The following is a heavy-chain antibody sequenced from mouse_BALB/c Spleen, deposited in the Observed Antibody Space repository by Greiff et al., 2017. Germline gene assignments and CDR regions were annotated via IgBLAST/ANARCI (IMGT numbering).Heavy chain of an antibody. CDR2: IDPANGNT. CDR1: GFNIKDTY. J-gene: IGHJ3*01. D-gene: IGHD1-2*01. Sequence: EVQLQQSGAELVKPGASVKLSCTASGFNIKDTYMHWVKQRPEQGLEWIGRIDPANGNTKYDPKFQGKATITADTSSNTAYLQLSSLTSEDTAVYYCARSGSLLRPAWFAYWGQGTLVTVSA. CDR3: ARSGSLLRPAWFAY. V-gene: IGHV14-3*02.